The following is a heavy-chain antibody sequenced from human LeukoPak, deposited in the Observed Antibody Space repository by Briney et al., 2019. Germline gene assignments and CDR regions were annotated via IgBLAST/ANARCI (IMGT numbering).Heavy chain of an antibody. J-gene: IGHJ4*02. CDR2: IHTSGST. CDR1: GGSISNHH. V-gene: IGHV4-4*07. D-gene: IGHD6-19*01. Sequence: SETLSLTCTVSGGSISNHHWSWIRQPAGKGLEWIGQIHTSGSTNYNPPLKSRVSMTIDTTEDQVSLTIRSVTAADTAFYYCARRDISSGWSVDYWGQGTLVTVSS. CDR3: ARRDISSGWSVDY.